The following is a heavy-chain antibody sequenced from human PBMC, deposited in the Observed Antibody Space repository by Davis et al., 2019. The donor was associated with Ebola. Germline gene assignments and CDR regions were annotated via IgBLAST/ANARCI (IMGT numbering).Heavy chain of an antibody. V-gene: IGHV1-46*01. D-gene: IGHD3-10*01. CDR1: GYTFVSHY. CDR2: INPSGDDT. CDR3: ARGLSGGSGTYNNPDYFDY. Sequence: AASVKVSCKASGYTFVSHYMHWVRQAPGQGLEWMGRINPSGDDTIYAQKFQGRVTMFSDTSTSTAYMELSSLRSEDTAVYYCARGLSGGSGTYNNPDYFDYWGQGTLVTVSS. J-gene: IGHJ4*02.